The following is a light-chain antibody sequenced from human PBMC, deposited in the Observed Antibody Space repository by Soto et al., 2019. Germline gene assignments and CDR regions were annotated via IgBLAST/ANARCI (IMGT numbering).Light chain of an antibody. CDR2: AAS. CDR1: QGISSY. V-gene: IGKV1-8*01. J-gene: IGKJ1*01. Sequence: AIRMTQSPSSLSASTGDRVTITCRASQGISSYLAWYQQKPGKAPKLLIYAASTLQSGVPSRFSGSGSGTDFTLTISCLQSEDFATYYCQQYYSCPGTFGQGTKVEIK. CDR3: QQYYSCPGT.